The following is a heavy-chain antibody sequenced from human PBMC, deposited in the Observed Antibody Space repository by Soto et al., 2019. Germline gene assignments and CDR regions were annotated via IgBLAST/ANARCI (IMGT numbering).Heavy chain of an antibody. CDR2: IYYSGST. V-gene: IGHV4-59*08. J-gene: IGHJ6*03. Sequence: SETLSLTCTVSGGSISSYYWSWIRQPPGKGLEWIGYIYYSGSTNYNPSLKSRVTISVDTSKNQFSLKLSSVTAADTAVYYCARSLLPSNSAVFPSPAPNYYYYMNVWGKGTRVTVSS. CDR3: ARSLLPSNSAVFPSPAPNYYYYMNV. CDR1: GGSISSYY. D-gene: IGHD2-15*01.